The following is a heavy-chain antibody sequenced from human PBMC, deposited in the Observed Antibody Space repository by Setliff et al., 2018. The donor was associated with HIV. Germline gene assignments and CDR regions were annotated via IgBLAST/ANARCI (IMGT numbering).Heavy chain of an antibody. CDR3: APSVPYSSGYYDAFDI. D-gene: IGHD6-19*01. CDR2: INPNSGGT. J-gene: IGHJ3*02. CDR1: GYTFTGYY. V-gene: IGHV1-2*02. Sequence: ASVKVSCKASGYTFTGYYMHWVRQAPGQGLEWMGWINPNSGGTNYAQKFQGRVTMTRDTSISTAYMELSRLRSDDTAVYYCAPSVPYSSGYYDAFDIWGQGTMVTVSS.